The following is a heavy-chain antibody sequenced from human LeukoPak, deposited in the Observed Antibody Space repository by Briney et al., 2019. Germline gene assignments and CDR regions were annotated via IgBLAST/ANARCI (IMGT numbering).Heavy chain of an antibody. CDR1: GFTFSSYS. CDR3: ARPDCTSTSCYGNFDL. CDR2: ISSSSSYI. V-gene: IGHV3-21*01. J-gene: IGHJ2*01. D-gene: IGHD2-2*01. Sequence: GGSLRLSCAASGFTFSSYSMNWVRQAPGKGLEWVSSISSSSSYIYYADSVKGRFTISRDNAKNSLYLQMNSLRAGDTAVYYCARPDCTSTSCYGNFDLWGRGTLVTVSS.